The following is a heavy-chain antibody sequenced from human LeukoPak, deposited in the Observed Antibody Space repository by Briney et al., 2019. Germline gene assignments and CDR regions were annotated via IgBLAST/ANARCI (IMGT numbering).Heavy chain of an antibody. V-gene: IGHV3-48*03. CDR2: ISSSGSTI. Sequence: GGSLRLSCAASGFTFSSYEMNWVRQAPGKGLEWVSYISSSGSTIYYADSVKGRFTISRDNAKNSLYLQMNSLRAEDTAVYYCARDDYGGYYYYYMDVWGKGTTVTVSS. J-gene: IGHJ6*03. D-gene: IGHD4-17*01. CDR3: ARDDYGGYYYYYMDV. CDR1: GFTFSSYE.